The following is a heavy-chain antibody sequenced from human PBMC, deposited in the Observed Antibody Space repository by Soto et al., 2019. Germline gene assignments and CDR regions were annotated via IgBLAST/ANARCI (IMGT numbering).Heavy chain of an antibody. V-gene: IGHV1-18*01. CDR3: ARQDYDILTGYYLPWFDP. Sequence: ASVKVSCKASGYTFSNFGISWVRQAPGEGLEWMGWISPNSEKTKIAQRFQGRVTMTTDISTSTSYLELRGLTSDDTAVYYCARQDYDILTGYYLPWFDPWGQGTLVTSPQ. CDR1: GYTFSNFG. J-gene: IGHJ5*02. CDR2: ISPNSEKT. D-gene: IGHD3-9*01.